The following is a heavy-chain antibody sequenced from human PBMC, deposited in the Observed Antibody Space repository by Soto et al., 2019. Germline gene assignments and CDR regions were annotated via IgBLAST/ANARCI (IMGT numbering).Heavy chain of an antibody. J-gene: IGHJ4*02. V-gene: IGHV3-23*01. CDR2: SVSADTNT. CDR3: EKDLGPINGWLKFDY. CDR1: GLTFSSPA. Sequence: PGGSMRLSYAPSGLTFSSPAMTWVGQDTGKWQEWVSASVSADTNTYNVDSVTGRFTISSDNRKNTVYLKMNILRAEDSAVYYCEKDLGPINGWLKFDYGGQGTLVTVSS. D-gene: IGHD5-12*01.